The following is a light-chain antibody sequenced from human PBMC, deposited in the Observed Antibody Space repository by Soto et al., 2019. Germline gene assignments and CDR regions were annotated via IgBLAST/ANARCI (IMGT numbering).Light chain of an antibody. V-gene: IGLV1-51*01. CDR2: DSD. CDR1: SANIGSNY. J-gene: IGLJ2*01. Sequence: QSVLTQPPSVSAAPGQKVTISCTGSSANIGSNYVSWYQQLPGTAPKLVIYDSDRRPSEIPDRFSGSKSGTSATLDITGLQTGDEADYYCGAWDGSLNVVLFGGGTKLTVL. CDR3: GAWDGSLNVVL.